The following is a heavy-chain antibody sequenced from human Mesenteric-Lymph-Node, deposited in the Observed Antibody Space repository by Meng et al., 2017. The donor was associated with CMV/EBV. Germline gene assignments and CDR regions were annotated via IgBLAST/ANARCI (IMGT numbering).Heavy chain of an antibody. CDR1: GYTFTSYA. CDR3: ARGGFWLGYYSWFDP. V-gene: IGHV1-3*02. J-gene: IGHJ5*02. D-gene: IGHD3-3*01. Sequence: ASVKVSCKASGYTFTSYAMHWVRQAPGQRLEWMGWSNAGNGNTKYSQEFQGRVTITRDTSTSTAYMELSSLTSDDTAVYYCARGGFWLGYYSWFDPWGQGTLVTVSS. CDR2: SNAGNGNT.